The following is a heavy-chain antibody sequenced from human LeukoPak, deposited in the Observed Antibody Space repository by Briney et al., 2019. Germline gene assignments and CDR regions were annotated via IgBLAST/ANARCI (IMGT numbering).Heavy chain of an antibody. CDR1: GFTFSSYG. CDR3: AKDTVHFWSGYPNWFDP. Sequence: GGSLRLSCAASGFTFSSYGMHWVRQAPGKGLEWVAFIRYDGSNKYYADSVKGRFTISRDNSKNTLYLQMNSLRAEDTAVYYCAKDTVHFWSGYPNWFDPWGQGTLVTVSS. CDR2: IRYDGSNK. V-gene: IGHV3-30*02. J-gene: IGHJ5*02. D-gene: IGHD3-3*02.